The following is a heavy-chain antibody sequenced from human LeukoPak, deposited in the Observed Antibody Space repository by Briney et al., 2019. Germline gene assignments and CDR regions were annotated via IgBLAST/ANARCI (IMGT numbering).Heavy chain of an antibody. J-gene: IGHJ6*04. CDR3: ARIHSLSYYYGMDV. CDR2: INAGNGNT. V-gene: IGHV1-3*01. Sequence: ASVKVSCKASGYTFTSYAMHWVRQAPGQRPEWMGWINAGNGNTKYSQKFQGRVTITRDTSASTAYMELSSLRSEDTAVYYCARIHSLSYYYGMDVWGKGTTVTVSS. D-gene: IGHD3-16*02. CDR1: GYTFTSYA.